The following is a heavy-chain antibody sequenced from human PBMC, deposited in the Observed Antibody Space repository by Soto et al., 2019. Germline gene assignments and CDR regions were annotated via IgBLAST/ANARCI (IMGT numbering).Heavy chain of an antibody. V-gene: IGHV1-18*01. CDR1: GYTFTSYG. D-gene: IGHD5-18*01. CDR2: ISAYNGNT. Sequence: QVQLVQSGAEVKKPGASVKVSCKASGYTFTSYGISWVRQAPGQGLEWMGWISAYNGNTNYAQKLQGRVTMTTDTATSTAYMELRSLRSDDTAVYYCARVRGIQLWLRGLYYFDYWGQGTLVTVSS. J-gene: IGHJ4*02. CDR3: ARVRGIQLWLRGLYYFDY.